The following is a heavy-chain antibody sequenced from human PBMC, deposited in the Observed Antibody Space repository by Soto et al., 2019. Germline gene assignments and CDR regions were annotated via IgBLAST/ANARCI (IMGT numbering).Heavy chain of an antibody. CDR2: ISGSGGST. J-gene: IGHJ4*02. CDR1: VFTFSSYA. V-gene: IGHV3-23*01. CDR3: AKDQVAARDY. Sequence: WGSLRLSCSASVFTFSSYAMSWVRQAPGKGLEWVSAISGSGGSTYYADSVKGRFTISRDNPKNTLYLQMNSLRAEDTAVYYCAKDQVAARDYWGQGTLVTVSS. D-gene: IGHD6-19*01.